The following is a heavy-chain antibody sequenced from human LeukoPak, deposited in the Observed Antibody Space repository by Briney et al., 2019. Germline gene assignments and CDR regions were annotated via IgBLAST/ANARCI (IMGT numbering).Heavy chain of an antibody. J-gene: IGHJ6*02. CDR1: GYTFTGYY. CDR2: INPSSGGT. D-gene: IGHD4/OR15-4a*01. Sequence: ASVKVSCKASGYTFTGYYMHWVRQAPGQGLEWMGWINPSSGGTNYAQKFQGRVTMTRDTSISTAYMELSRLRSDDTAVYYCARIDYGPYYYYYYGMDVWGQGTTVTVSS. V-gene: IGHV1-2*02. CDR3: ARIDYGPYYYYYYGMDV.